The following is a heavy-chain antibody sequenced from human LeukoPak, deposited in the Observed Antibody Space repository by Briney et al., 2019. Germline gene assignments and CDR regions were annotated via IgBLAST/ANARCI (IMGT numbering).Heavy chain of an antibody. D-gene: IGHD5-12*01. Sequence: GGSLRLSCAASGFTFSNAWMSWVRQAPGKGLEWVGRIKSKTDGGTTDYAAPVKGRFSISRDDSKNTLYLQMNSLKTEDTAVYYCSKLLRGYSGYGMSNWFDPWGQGTLVTVSS. V-gene: IGHV3-15*01. CDR3: SKLLRGYSGYGMSNWFDP. CDR2: IKSKTDGGTT. J-gene: IGHJ5*02. CDR1: GFTFSNAW.